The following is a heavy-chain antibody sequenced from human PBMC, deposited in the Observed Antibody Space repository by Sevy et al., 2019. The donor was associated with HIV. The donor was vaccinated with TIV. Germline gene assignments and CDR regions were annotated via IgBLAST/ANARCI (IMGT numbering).Heavy chain of an antibody. V-gene: IGHV1-69*13. D-gene: IGHD3-10*01. Sequence: ASVKVSCKASGGTFSSYAISWVRQAPGQGLEWMGGIIPIFGTANYAQKFQGRVTITADESTSTAYMELSSLRSEDTAVYHCARARRDYYGSSTNYYYYYGMDVWGQGTTVTVSS. CDR2: IIPIFGTA. CDR3: ARARRDYYGSSTNYYYYYGMDV. CDR1: GGTFSSYA. J-gene: IGHJ6*02.